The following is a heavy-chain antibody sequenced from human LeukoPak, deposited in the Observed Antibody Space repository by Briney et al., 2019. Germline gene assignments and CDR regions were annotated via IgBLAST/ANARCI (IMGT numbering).Heavy chain of an antibody. Sequence: GRTLRLSCAVSSFSFSRYALHWVRQAPGRGLEWVAVISYDGSNKYYADSVKGRFTISRDNSNSTLYLQMSSLRAEDTAVYYCARDRELGPAPYYYYSMDVWGKGTTVTVSS. V-gene: IGHV3-30*04. CDR3: ARDRELGPAPYYYYSMDV. D-gene: IGHD7-27*01. CDR2: ISYDGSNK. J-gene: IGHJ6*03. CDR1: SFSFSRYA.